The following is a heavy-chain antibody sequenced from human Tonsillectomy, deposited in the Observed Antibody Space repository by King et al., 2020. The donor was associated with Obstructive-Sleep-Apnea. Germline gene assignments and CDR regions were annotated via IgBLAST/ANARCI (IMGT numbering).Heavy chain of an antibody. CDR2: IRSNAYGGRT. V-gene: IGHV3-49*03. CDR3: TRDFDYGGTNYYYGMDV. CDR1: GFTFGDYV. D-gene: IGHD4-23*01. J-gene: IGHJ6*02. Sequence: VQLVESGGGLVQPGRSLRLSCTASGFTFGDYVMSWFRQAPGKGLEWVGLIRSNAYGGRTEYAASVKGRFTISRDDSKSIAYLQMSSLKTEDTAVYYCTRDFDYGGTNYYYGMDVWGQGTTVTVSS.